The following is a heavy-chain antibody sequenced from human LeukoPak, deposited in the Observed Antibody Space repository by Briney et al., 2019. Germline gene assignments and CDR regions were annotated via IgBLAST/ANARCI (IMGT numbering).Heavy chain of an antibody. J-gene: IGHJ4*02. CDR2: MSSSGTT. CDR3: ASLSDYYGSRTTAYYFDT. D-gene: IGHD3-10*01. V-gene: IGHV4-59*08. CDR1: GGSISHYH. Sequence: SETLSLTCTVPGGSISHYHCSWIRQPPGKGLEFIGYMSSSGTTNYNPSLKSRVTISGDTSKNQFSLKLSSLTAADTAVYYCASLSDYYGSRTTAYYFDTWAREPWSQSPQ.